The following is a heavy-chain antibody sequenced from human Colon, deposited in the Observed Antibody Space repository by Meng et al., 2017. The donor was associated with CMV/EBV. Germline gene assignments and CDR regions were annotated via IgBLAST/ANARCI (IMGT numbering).Heavy chain of an antibody. V-gene: IGHV3-7*01. CDR1: GFTFTSYW. CDR3: ARDPAHVLEVVSPAFYHDMGV. CDR2: IEQDGSEQ. Sequence: GESLKISCAASGFTFTSYWMSWVRQAPGKGLEWVASIEQDGSEQYYVDSVKGRFTISRDNTKNSLFLQMNSLRAEDTAVYYCARDPAHVLEVVSPAFYHDMGVWGQGTTVTVSS. D-gene: IGHD2-2*01. J-gene: IGHJ6*02.